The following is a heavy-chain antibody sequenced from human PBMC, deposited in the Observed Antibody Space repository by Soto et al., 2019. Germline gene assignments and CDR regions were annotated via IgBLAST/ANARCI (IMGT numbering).Heavy chain of an antibody. Sequence: QEHLQESGPGLVKPSETLSLTCTDSGGSISTYYWSWIWQLPGKGLEWIGYIYFSGSTNYNPSLKSRVTISVDTPKDLFSLKLGSVTAADTAVYSCARVGILTGYYKGLDVWGQGTTVTVSS. CDR1: GGSISTYY. J-gene: IGHJ6*02. D-gene: IGHD3-9*01. CDR3: ARVGILTGYYKGLDV. V-gene: IGHV4-59*01. CDR2: IYFSGST.